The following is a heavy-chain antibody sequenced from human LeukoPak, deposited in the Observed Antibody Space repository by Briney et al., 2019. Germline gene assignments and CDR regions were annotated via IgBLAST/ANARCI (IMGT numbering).Heavy chain of an antibody. CDR2: IYYSGST. CDR3: ARHPRRSGSYYGGGAFDI. CDR1: GGSFSGYY. V-gene: IGHV4-59*08. D-gene: IGHD1-26*01. Sequence: SETLSLTCAVYGGSFSGYYWSWIRQPPGKGLEWIGYIYYSGSTNYNPSLKSRVTISVDTSKNQFSLKLSSVTAADTAVYYCARHPRRSGSYYGGGAFDIWGQGTMVTVSS. J-gene: IGHJ3*02.